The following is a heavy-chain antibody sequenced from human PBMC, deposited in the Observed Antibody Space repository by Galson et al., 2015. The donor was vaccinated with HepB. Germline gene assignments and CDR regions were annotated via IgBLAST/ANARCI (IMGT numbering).Heavy chain of an antibody. V-gene: IGHV3-48*01. CDR2: ISTSSSII. CDR1: GFPFERYG. J-gene: IGHJ4*02. Sequence: SLRLSCAASGFPFERYGMHWVRQAPGKGLERVSYISTSSSIIYYADSVKGRFTISRDNAKKSLYLQMNSLRAEDTAVYFCARGGGDSNFDYWGQGTLVTVSS. CDR3: ARGGGDSNFDY. D-gene: IGHD3-16*01.